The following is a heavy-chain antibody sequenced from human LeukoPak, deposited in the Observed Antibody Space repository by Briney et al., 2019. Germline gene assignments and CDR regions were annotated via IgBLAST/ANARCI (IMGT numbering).Heavy chain of an antibody. J-gene: IGHJ4*02. V-gene: IGHV3-23*01. Sequence: GGSLRLSCAASGFTLSSFAMSWVRQAPGKGLEWVSASAGGSTFYADSVKGRFTISRDNSKNTLFLQMSSLRAEDTAVNYCAKGRTGNFDYWGQGTLVTVSS. CDR3: AKGRTGNFDY. CDR1: GFTLSSFA. D-gene: IGHD3/OR15-3a*01. CDR2: SAGGST.